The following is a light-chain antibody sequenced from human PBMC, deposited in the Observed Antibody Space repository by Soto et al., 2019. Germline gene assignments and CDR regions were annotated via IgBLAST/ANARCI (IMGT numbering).Light chain of an antibody. Sequence: QSALTQPRSVSGSPGQSVTISCTGTSSDVGGYNYVSWYQQHSGKAPKLMIYDVSKRPSGVPDRFSGSKSGNTASLTISGLQAEDEADHYCCSYAGSYLVVFGGGTKLTVL. J-gene: IGLJ2*01. CDR3: CSYAGSYLVV. CDR1: SSDVGGYNY. CDR2: DVS. V-gene: IGLV2-11*01.